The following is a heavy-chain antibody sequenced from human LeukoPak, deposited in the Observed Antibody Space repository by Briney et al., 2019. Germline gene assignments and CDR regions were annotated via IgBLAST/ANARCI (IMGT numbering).Heavy chain of an antibody. CDR1: GGSISSYY. CDR3: ARHPAILTGYGSYYYYYYMDV. D-gene: IGHD3-9*01. J-gene: IGHJ6*03. V-gene: IGHV4-59*08. CDR2: IHDSGST. Sequence: PSETLSLTCTISGGSISSYYWSWIRQPPGMGLEWIAYIHDSGSTNYNPSLKSRVTISVDTSKNQFSLNLSSVTAADTAVYYCARHPAILTGYGSYYYYYYMDVWGKGTTVTVSS.